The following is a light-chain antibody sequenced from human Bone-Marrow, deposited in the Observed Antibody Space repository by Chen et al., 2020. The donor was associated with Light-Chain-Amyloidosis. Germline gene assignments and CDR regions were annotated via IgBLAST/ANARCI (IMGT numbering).Light chain of an antibody. CDR2: DDS. CDR1: NIGSTS. V-gene: IGLV3-21*02. J-gene: IGLJ3*02. CDR3: QVWDRSSDRPV. Sequence: SYVLTQPSSVSVAPGQTATIAWGGNNIGSTSVHWYQQTPGQAPLLVVYDDSDRPSGIPERLCGTNCGNTATLNVSRLEDGDEADYYCQVWDRSSDRPVFGGGTKLTVL.